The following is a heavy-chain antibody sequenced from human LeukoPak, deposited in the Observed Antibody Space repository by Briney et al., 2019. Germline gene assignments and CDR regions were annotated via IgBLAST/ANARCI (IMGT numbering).Heavy chain of an antibody. J-gene: IGHJ5*02. D-gene: IGHD3-10*01. CDR1: GGSISSYY. CDR2: IYTSGST. CDR3: AKSLYGSGSYYNWLDP. Sequence: PSETLSLTCTVSGGSISSYYWSWIRQPAGKGLEWIGRIYTSGSTNYNPSLKSRVTMSVDTSKNQFSLKLSSVTAADTAVYYCAKSLYGSGSYYNWLDPWGQGTLVTVSS. V-gene: IGHV4-4*07.